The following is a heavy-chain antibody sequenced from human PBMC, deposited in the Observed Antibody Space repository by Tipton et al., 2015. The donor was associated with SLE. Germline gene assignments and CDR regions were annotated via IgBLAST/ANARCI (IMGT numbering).Heavy chain of an antibody. CDR2: IYSGGGA. J-gene: IGHJ6*02. CDR1: GFTVSSNY. D-gene: IGHD1-26*01. V-gene: IGHV3-53*04. CDR3: ARPSGEDYYYGMDV. Sequence: SLRLSCAVSGFTVSSNYMSWVRQAPGKGLEWVSVIYSGGGAHYADSVKGRFTISRHNSKNTLYLQMNSLRAEDTAVYYCARPSGEDYYYGMDVWGQGTTVTVSS.